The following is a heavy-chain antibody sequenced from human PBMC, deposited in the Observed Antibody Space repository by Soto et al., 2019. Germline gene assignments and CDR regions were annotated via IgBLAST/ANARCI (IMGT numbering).Heavy chain of an antibody. J-gene: IGHJ6*02. CDR3: ARDLKVAGTNSFYYYGMDV. D-gene: IGHD6-19*01. CDR2: ISRSSRNI. CDR1: GFTFSNYT. V-gene: IGHV3-21*01. Sequence: EVQLVESGGGLVKPGGSLTLSCAASGFTFSNYTMNWVRQAPGKGLEWVSSISRSSRNIYYADSVKGRFTISSDNAKNALYLHMNSLRAGDTAVYYCARDLKVAGTNSFYYYGMDVWGQGTTVTVSS.